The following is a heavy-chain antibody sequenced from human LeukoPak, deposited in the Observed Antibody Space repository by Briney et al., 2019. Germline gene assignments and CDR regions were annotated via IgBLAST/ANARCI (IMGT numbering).Heavy chain of an antibody. CDR3: ARDFSGALWFGEP. J-gene: IGHJ4*02. CDR1: GFTVSNSY. Sequence: GGSLRVSCAASGFTVSNSYVSWVRQAPGKGLEWVSGIYSGGTTYYRDSVKGRFTISRDNSKNTLYLQMNSLRAEDTAVYYCARDFSGALWFGEPRGQGTLVTVSS. V-gene: IGHV3-53*01. D-gene: IGHD3-10*01. CDR2: IYSGGTT.